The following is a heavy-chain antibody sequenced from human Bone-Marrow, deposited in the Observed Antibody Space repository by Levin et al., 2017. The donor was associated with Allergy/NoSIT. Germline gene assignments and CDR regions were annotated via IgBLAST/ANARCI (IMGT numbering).Heavy chain of an antibody. CDR1: GFDLSRYF. CDR3: ARDHGSSWDPGWRDP. CDR2: ITFSGSYI. Sequence: PGGSLRLSCTASGFDLSRYFMTWVRQAPGRGLEWVASITFSGSYIYYGDSVKGRFTISRDNAKNSLYLHMDSLRAEDTALYYCARDHGSSWDPGWRDPWGQGTQVTVSS. J-gene: IGHJ5*02. V-gene: IGHV3-21*01. D-gene: IGHD6-13*01.